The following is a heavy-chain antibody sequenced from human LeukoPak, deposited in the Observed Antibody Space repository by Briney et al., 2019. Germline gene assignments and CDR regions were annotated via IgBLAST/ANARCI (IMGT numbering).Heavy chain of an antibody. V-gene: IGHV4-59*11. Sequence: SETLSLTRTVSGGSISSHYWSWIRQPPGKGLEWIGYIYYSGSTNYNPSLKSRVTISVDTSKNQFSLKLSSVTAADTAVYYCARDSPGTKDAFDIWGQGTMVTVSS. CDR2: IYYSGST. D-gene: IGHD2-8*01. CDR1: GGSISSHY. CDR3: ARDSPGTKDAFDI. J-gene: IGHJ3*02.